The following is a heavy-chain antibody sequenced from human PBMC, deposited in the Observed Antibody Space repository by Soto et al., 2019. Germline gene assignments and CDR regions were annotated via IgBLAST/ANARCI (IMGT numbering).Heavy chain of an antibody. CDR3: ARVEPPEEASFDP. CDR2: IYYSGST. J-gene: IGHJ5*02. Sequence: SETLSLTCTVSGGSISSYYWSWIRQPPGKGLEWIGYIYYSGSTNYNPSLKSRVTISVDTSKNQFSLKLSSVTAADTAVYYCARVEPPEEASFDPWGQGTLVTVSS. CDR1: GGSISSYY. V-gene: IGHV4-59*01.